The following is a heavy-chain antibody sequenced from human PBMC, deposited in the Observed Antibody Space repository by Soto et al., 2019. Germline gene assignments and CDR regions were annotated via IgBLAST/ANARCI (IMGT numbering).Heavy chain of an antibody. V-gene: IGHV3-33*01. CDR1: GFTFSSYG. CDR2: IWYDGSNK. J-gene: IGHJ4*02. CDR3: ARGAVAGRDFDY. D-gene: IGHD6-19*01. Sequence: QVQLVESGGGVVQPGRSLRLSCAASGFTFSSYGMHWVRQAPGKGLEWVAVIWYDGSNKYYADSVKGRFTISRDNSKNTRYLQMNSLRAEDTAVYYCARGAVAGRDFDYWGQGTLVTVSS.